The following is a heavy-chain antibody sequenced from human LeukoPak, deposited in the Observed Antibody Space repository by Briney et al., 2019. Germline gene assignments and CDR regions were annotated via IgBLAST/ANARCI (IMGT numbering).Heavy chain of an antibody. J-gene: IGHJ4*02. CDR3: ARVPHIYCSSTSCSGY. Sequence: ASAKVSCKASGYTFTGYYMHWVRQAPGQGLEWMGWINPNSGGTNYAQKFQGRVTMTRDTSISTAYMELSRLRSDDTAVYYCARVPHIYCSSTSCSGYWGQGTLVTVSS. V-gene: IGHV1-2*02. D-gene: IGHD2-2*01. CDR2: INPNSGGT. CDR1: GYTFTGYY.